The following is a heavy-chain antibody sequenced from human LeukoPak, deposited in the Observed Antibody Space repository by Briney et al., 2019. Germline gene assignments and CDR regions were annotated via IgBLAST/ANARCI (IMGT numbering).Heavy chain of an antibody. J-gene: IGHJ4*02. CDR2: ISGSGGTT. CDR3: ATSGSYNY. CDR1: GFTFSSYG. V-gene: IGHV3-23*01. Sequence: GGSLRLSCAASGFTFSSYGMSWVRQAPGKGLEWVSGISGSGGTTYYADSGKGRFTISRDNSKNTLYLQMNSLRAEDTAVYYCATSGSYNYWGQGTLVTVSS. D-gene: IGHD1-26*01.